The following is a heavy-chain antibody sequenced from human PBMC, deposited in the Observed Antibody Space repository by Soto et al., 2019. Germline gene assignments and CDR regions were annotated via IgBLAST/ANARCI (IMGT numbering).Heavy chain of an antibody. D-gene: IGHD1-26*01. CDR2: IIPIFGTA. CDR1: GGTFSSYA. V-gene: IGHV1-69*12. J-gene: IGHJ6*02. CDR3: ASHSGSSPEGRYYYGMDV. Sequence: QVQLVQSGAEVKKPGSSVKVSCKASGGTFSSYAISWLRQAPGQGLEWMGGIIPIFGTADYAQKFQGRDTITADESTSTAYMELSSLRSEDTAVYYCASHSGSSPEGRYYYGMDVWGQGTTVTVSS.